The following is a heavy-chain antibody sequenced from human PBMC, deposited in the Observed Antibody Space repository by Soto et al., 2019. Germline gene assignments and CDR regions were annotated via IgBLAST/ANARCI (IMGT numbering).Heavy chain of an antibody. CDR3: ARSKASPVDYYYDMDV. CDR1: GYTFTNYD. CDR2: MNPNSGNT. J-gene: IGHJ6*02. Sequence: ASVKVSCKASGYTFTNYDINWVRQSTGQGLEWMGWMNPNSGNTGYAQKFQGRVTMTRDTSINTAYMELSRLRSEDTAMYYCARSKASPVDYYYDMDVWGQGTTVTVSS. D-gene: IGHD2-21*01. V-gene: IGHV1-8*01.